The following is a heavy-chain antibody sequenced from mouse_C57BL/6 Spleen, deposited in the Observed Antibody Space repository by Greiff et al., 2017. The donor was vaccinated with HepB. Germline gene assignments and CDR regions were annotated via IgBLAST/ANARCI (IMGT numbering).Heavy chain of an antibody. CDR3: ARGGYFYFDY. D-gene: IGHD2-3*01. CDR2: ISSGSSTI. Sequence: DVKLQESGGGLVKPGGSLKLSCAASGFTFSDYGMHWVRQAPEKGLEWVAYISSGSSTIYYADTVKGRFTISRDNAKNTLFLQMTSLRSEDTAMYYCARGGYFYFDYWGQGTTLTVSS. J-gene: IGHJ2*01. V-gene: IGHV5-17*01. CDR1: GFTFSDYG.